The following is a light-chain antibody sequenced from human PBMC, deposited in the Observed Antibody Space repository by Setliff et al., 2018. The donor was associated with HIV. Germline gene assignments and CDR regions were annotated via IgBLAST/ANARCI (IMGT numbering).Light chain of an antibody. CDR2: DVN. CDR1: SGDVGGYNY. Sequence: QSVLTQPASVSGSPGQSITVSCTGTSGDVGGYNYVSWYQQHPGKAPKLMIYDVNNRPSGVSNRFSGSKSGNTASLTISGLQAEDEADYYCSSYTSSSTLYVFGTGTKVTVL. V-gene: IGLV2-14*03. CDR3: SSYTSSSTLYV. J-gene: IGLJ1*01.